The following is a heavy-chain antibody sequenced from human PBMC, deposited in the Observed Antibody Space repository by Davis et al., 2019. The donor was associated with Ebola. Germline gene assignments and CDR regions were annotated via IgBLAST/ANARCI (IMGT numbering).Heavy chain of an antibody. CDR3: ARDAEDGSGNWFFDF. CDR2: ISSGGDDR. V-gene: IGHV3-48*02. D-gene: IGHD5-24*01. J-gene: IGHJ2*01. Sequence: GESLKISCAASGFAFTRHSMNWVRQAPGKGLEWIAFISSGGDDRYYADSVRGRFTVSRDNAKYSLFLQLNSLRDEDTAQYYCARDAEDGSGNWFFDFRGRGALVTVFS. CDR1: GFAFTRHS.